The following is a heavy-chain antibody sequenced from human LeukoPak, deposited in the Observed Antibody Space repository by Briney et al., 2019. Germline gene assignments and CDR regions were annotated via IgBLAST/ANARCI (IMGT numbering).Heavy chain of an antibody. CDR3: ASPDPGYSYGVAY. Sequence: GGSLRLSCAASGFTFDDYAMHWVRQAPGKGLEWVSGISWNRGSMDYADSVKGRFTISRDNAKNSLYLQMNSLRAEDTALYYCASPDPGYSYGVAYWGQGTLVTVSS. V-gene: IGHV3-9*01. D-gene: IGHD5-18*01. J-gene: IGHJ4*02. CDR1: GFTFDDYA. CDR2: ISWNRGSM.